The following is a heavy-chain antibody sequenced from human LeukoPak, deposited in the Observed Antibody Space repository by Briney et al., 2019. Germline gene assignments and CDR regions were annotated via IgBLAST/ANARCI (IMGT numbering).Heavy chain of an antibody. J-gene: IGHJ4*02. CDR1: GGFFSGYY. CDR3: ARGHTYYYDSSGPDY. CDR2: INHSGST. V-gene: IGHV4-34*01. Sequence: PSETLSLTCAVYGGFFSGYYWSWIRQPPGKGLEWIGEINHSGSTNYNPSLKSRVTISVDTSKNQFSLKLSSVTAADTAVYYCARGHTYYYDSSGPDYWGQGTLVTVSS. D-gene: IGHD3-22*01.